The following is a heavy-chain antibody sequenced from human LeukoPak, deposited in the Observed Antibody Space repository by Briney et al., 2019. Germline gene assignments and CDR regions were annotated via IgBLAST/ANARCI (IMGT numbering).Heavy chain of an antibody. CDR3: TTEYYSGYDLGGY. J-gene: IGHJ4*02. CDR1: GFTFSNAW. Sequence: PGGSLRLSCAASGFTFSNAWMSWVRQAPGKGLEWVGRIKSKTDGGTADYAAPVKGRFTISRDDSKNTLYLQMNSLKTEDTAVYYCTTEYYSGYDLGGYWGQGTLVTVSS. V-gene: IGHV3-15*01. CDR2: IKSKTDGGTA. D-gene: IGHD5-12*01.